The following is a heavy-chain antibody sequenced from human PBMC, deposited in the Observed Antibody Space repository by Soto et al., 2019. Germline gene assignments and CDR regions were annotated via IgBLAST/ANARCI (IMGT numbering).Heavy chain of an antibody. D-gene: IGHD4-17*01. CDR2: ILYDGSNE. J-gene: IGHJ3*02. CDR1: GLTFSVYG. Sequence: QVQLVESGGGVVQPGRSLRLSCVASGLTFSVYGMHWVRQAPGKGLEWVALILYDGSNEYYADSVKGRFTISRDNSKNTLYLQMNSLRVEDTAVYYCVKNYGGNQAFDIWGRGTMVTVSS. V-gene: IGHV3-30*18. CDR3: VKNYGGNQAFDI.